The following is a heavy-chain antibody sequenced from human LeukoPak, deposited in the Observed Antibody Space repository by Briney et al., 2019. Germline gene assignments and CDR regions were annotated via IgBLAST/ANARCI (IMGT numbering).Heavy chain of an antibody. J-gene: IGHJ5*02. CDR1: GFTVSSNY. CDR2: IYSGVST. CDR3: ARTVGYGDYHWFDP. Sequence: GWSLRLSCAPSGFTVSSNYMSWVRQAPRKGLGWVSVIYSGVSTYYADSVKGRFTISRDNSKNTLYLQMNSLRAEDTAVYYCARTVGYGDYHWFDPWGQGTLVTVSS. V-gene: IGHV3-53*01. D-gene: IGHD4-17*01.